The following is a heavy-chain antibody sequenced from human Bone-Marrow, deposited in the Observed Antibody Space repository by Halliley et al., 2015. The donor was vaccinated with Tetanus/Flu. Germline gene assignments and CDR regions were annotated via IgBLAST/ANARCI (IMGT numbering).Heavy chain of an antibody. CDR3: AREDSDMWSGYPLAY. J-gene: IGHJ4*02. V-gene: IGHV3-48*02. Sequence: SYISSSISAIYYADSVKGRFTISRDNAKNSLYLQMNSLRDEDTAVYYCAREDSDMWSGYPLAYWGPGTLVTVSS. CDR2: ISSSISAI. D-gene: IGHD3-3*01.